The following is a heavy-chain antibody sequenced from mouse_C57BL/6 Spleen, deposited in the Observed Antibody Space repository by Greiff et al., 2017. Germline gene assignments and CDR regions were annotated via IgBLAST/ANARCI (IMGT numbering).Heavy chain of an antibody. V-gene: IGHV3-6*01. J-gene: IGHJ4*01. Sequence: EVQLVASGPGLVKPSQSLSLTCSVTGYSITSGYYWNWIRQFPGNKLEWMGYISYDGSNNYNPSLKNRISITRDTSKNQFFLKLNSVTTEDTATYYCASGVNIYYDYDGYAMDYWGQGTSVTVSS. CDR1: GYSITSGYY. D-gene: IGHD2-4*01. CDR2: ISYDGSN. CDR3: ASGVNIYYDYDGYAMDY.